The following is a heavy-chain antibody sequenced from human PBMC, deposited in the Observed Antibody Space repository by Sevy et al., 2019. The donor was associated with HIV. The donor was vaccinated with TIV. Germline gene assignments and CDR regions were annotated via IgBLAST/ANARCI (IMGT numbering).Heavy chain of an antibody. CDR1: GFTFSSYW. V-gene: IGHV3-74*01. J-gene: IGHJ4*02. CDR3: VAANSWEDY. CDR2: VNSDGSST. Sequence: GGSLRLTCATSGFTFSSYWMHWVRQAPGKGLVWVSRVNSDGSSTTYADSVKGRFTISRDNAKNTLSLQMNSLRAEDTAVYYCVAANSWEDYWVQGTLVTVSS. D-gene: IGHD6-13*01.